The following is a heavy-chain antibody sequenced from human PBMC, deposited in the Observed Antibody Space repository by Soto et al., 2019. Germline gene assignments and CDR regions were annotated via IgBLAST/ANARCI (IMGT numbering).Heavy chain of an antibody. CDR1: GGSISSGGYY. Sequence: QVQLQESGPGLVKPSQTLSLTCTVSGGSISSGGYYWSWIRQHPGKGLEWIGYIYYSGSTYYNPSLKSRVTISVDTSKNQFSLKRSSVTAADTAVYYCARGIGSGSHGYYYYGMDVWGQGTTVTVSS. D-gene: IGHD3-10*01. CDR3: ARGIGSGSHGYYYYGMDV. CDR2: IYYSGST. J-gene: IGHJ6*02. V-gene: IGHV4-31*03.